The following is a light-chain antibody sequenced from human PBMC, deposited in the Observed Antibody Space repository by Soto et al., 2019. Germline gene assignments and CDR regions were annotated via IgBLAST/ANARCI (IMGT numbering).Light chain of an antibody. CDR2: DAS. J-gene: IGKJ4*01. V-gene: IGKV3-11*01. Sequence: EIVLTQSPATLSLCPGERATLSCRASQSVSSYLAWYQQKPGQAPRLLMYDASNRATGIPARFSGSGSGTDSTLTISSLEPEDFAVYYCQQRSNWRTFGGGTKVEIK. CDR1: QSVSSY. CDR3: QQRSNWRT.